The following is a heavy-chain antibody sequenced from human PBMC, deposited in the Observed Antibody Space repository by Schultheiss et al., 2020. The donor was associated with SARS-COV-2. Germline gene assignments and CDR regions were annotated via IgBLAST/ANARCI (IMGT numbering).Heavy chain of an antibody. J-gene: IGHJ5*02. CDR1: GGSISSGDYY. Sequence: SETLSLTCTVSGGSISSGDYYWSWIRQPPGKGLEWIGYIYYSGSTNYNPSLKSRVTISVDKSKNQFSLKLSSVTAADTAVYYCARVSCSGGSCYFHGINWFDPWGQGTLVTVSS. D-gene: IGHD2-15*01. CDR3: ARVSCSGGSCYFHGINWFDP. CDR2: IYYSGST. V-gene: IGHV4-30-4*01.